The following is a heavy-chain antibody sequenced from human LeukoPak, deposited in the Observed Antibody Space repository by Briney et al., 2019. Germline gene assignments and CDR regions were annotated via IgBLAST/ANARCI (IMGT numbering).Heavy chain of an antibody. CDR1: GFIFNNYA. Sequence: GGSLRLSCAGSGFIFNNYAMHWVRQPPGKGLEWVSGISRNSGSIDYADSVKGRFTISRDNAKNSLYLQMNSLRVEDTAFYYCAKDNRRHYTSGPNPDSLHWGQGALVTVSS. J-gene: IGHJ4*02. CDR2: ISRNSGSI. V-gene: IGHV3-9*01. D-gene: IGHD6-19*01. CDR3: AKDNRRHYTSGPNPDSLH.